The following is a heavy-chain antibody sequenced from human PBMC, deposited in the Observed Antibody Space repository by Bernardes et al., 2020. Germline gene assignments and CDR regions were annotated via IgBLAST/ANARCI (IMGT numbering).Heavy chain of an antibody. D-gene: IGHD2-15*01. CDR2: INHSGST. CDR1: GGSFSGYY. CDR3: ARSGCSGGRCSTKNNWFDP. Sequence: SETLSLTCAVYGGSFSGYYWSWIRQPPGKGLEWIGEINHSGSTNYNPSLKSRATISVDTSKNQFSLKLSSVTAADTAVYYCARSGCSGGRCSTKNNWFDPWGQGTLVTVSS. V-gene: IGHV4-34*01. J-gene: IGHJ5*02.